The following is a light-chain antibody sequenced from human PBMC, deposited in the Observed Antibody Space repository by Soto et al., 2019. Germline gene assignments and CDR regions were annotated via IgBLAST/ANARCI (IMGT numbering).Light chain of an antibody. J-gene: IGKJ1*01. Sequence: EVVMTQSPATLSVSPGEGATLSCRASQSVSTHLAWYQQRPGQAPRILIYGASTRATGIPDRFSGSGSGTEFTLTISSLQSDDFALYYCQHYFNWPRTFGQGTKVEVK. V-gene: IGKV3-15*01. CDR3: QHYFNWPRT. CDR2: GAS. CDR1: QSVSTH.